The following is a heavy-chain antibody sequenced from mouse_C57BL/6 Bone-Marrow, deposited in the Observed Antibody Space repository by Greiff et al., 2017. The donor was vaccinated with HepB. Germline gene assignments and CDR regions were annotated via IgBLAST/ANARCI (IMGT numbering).Heavy chain of an antibody. CDR3: ARPRLYYDYGYYYAMDY. V-gene: IGHV1-80*01. CDR2: IYPGDGDT. J-gene: IGHJ4*01. D-gene: IGHD2-4*01. CDR1: GYAFSSYW. Sequence: QVQLKESGAELVKPGASVKISCKASGYAFSSYWMNWVKQRPGKGLEWIGQIYPGDGDTNYNGKFKGKATLTADKSSSTAYMQLSRLTSEDSAVYFCARPRLYYDYGYYYAMDYWGQGTSVTVSS.